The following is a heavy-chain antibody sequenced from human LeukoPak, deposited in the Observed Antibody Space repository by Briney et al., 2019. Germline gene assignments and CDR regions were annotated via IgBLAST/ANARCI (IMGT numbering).Heavy chain of an antibody. V-gene: IGHV3-7*01. D-gene: IGHD3-10*01. Sequence: GGSLRLSCAASGFTFSTYWMSWVRQAPGKGLEWVANIKQDGSEKTYVDSVKGRFTISRDNAKNSMYLQMNSLRAEDTAVYYCAREATYYYGSGSYWLSGFYLNRNPDYYYYYMDVWGKGTTVTVSS. J-gene: IGHJ6*03. CDR1: GFTFSTYW. CDR2: IKQDGSEK. CDR3: AREATYYYGSGSYWLSGFYLNRNPDYYYYYMDV.